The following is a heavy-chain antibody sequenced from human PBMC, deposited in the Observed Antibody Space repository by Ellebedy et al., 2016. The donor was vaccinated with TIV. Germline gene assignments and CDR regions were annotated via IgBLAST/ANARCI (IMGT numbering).Heavy chain of an antibody. J-gene: IGHJ3*02. CDR3: AKDHPHYDFWSGYSAFDI. CDR1: GFTFSSYA. Sequence: GGSLRLXXAASGFTFSSYAMSWVRQAPGKGLEWVSAISGSGGSTYYADSVKGRFTISRDNSKNTLYLQMNSLRAEDTAVYYCAKDHPHYDFWSGYSAFDIWGQGTMVTVSS. D-gene: IGHD3-3*01. CDR2: ISGSGGST. V-gene: IGHV3-23*01.